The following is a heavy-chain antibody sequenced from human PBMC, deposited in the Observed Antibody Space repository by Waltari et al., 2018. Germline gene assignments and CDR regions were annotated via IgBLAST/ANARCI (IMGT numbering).Heavy chain of an antibody. Sequence: QVQLVQSGAEVKKPGSSVKVSCKASGGTFSSYAISWVRQAPGQRLEWMGRIIPIFGTANYAQKFQGRVTITADESTSTAYMELSSLRSEDTAVYYCARDRENYYYDSSALGTPDYWGQGTLVTVSS. D-gene: IGHD3-22*01. J-gene: IGHJ4*02. CDR1: GGTFSSYA. V-gene: IGHV1-69*15. CDR3: ARDRENYYYDSSALGTPDY. CDR2: IIPIFGTA.